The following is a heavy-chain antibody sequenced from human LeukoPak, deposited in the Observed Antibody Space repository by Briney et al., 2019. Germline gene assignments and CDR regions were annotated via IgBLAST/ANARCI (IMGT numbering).Heavy chain of an antibody. Sequence: ASVKVSCKASGYTFTGYYIHWVRQAPGQGLEWMGWINPNSGGTDYAQKFQGRVTVTRDTSISTAYMELSRLRSDDTAMYYCARDDANWFDPWGQGTLVTVSS. CDR1: GYTFTGYY. V-gene: IGHV1-2*02. D-gene: IGHD2-8*01. CDR3: ARDDANWFDP. J-gene: IGHJ5*02. CDR2: INPNSGGT.